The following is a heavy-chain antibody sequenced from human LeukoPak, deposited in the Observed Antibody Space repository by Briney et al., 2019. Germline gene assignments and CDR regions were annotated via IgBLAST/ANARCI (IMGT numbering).Heavy chain of an antibody. CDR3: ATLVPTDMPADDY. CDR1: GFTFSKHG. Sequence: TGRSLRLSCAASGFTFSKHGIHWVRQAPGKGLEWVALISHDGKKQYYADSVKGRFTISRDNSKSTLFLQMDSLKLEDTAVYYCATLVPTDMPADDYWGQGTLVIVSS. J-gene: IGHJ4*02. V-gene: IGHV3-30*01. D-gene: IGHD2-2*01. CDR2: ISHDGKKQ.